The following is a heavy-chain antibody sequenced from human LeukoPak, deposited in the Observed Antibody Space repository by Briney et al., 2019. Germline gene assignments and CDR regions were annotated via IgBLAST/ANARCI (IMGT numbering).Heavy chain of an antibody. V-gene: IGHV1-18*01. CDR1: GYTFTNFG. CDR2: ISPYNGNT. Sequence: ASVKVSCKASGYTFTNFGISWVRQAPGQGLEWMGWISPYNGNTDYPQKVQGRVTMTTDTSTSTAYMELRSLRSDDRAGYYCARGGVGHCSGGSCPTSWFDPWGQGTLVTVSS. CDR3: ARGGVGHCSGGSCPTSWFDP. J-gene: IGHJ5*02. D-gene: IGHD2-15*01.